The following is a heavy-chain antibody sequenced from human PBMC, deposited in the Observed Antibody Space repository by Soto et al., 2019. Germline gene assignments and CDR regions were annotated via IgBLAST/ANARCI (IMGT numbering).Heavy chain of an antibody. J-gene: IGHJ3*02. CDR1: GGSISSYY. CDR2: IYTSGST. Sequence: QVQLQESGPGLVKPSETLSLTCTVSGGSISSYYWSWIRQPAGKGLEWIGRIYTSGSTNYNPSLKSRVTMSVDTSKNQFSLKLSSVTAADTAVYYCARQIENYDSSGPNDAFDIWGQGTMVTVSS. V-gene: IGHV4-4*07. D-gene: IGHD3-22*01. CDR3: ARQIENYDSSGPNDAFDI.